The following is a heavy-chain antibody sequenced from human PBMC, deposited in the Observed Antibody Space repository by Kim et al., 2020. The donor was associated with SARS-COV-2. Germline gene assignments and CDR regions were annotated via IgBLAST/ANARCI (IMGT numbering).Heavy chain of an antibody. CDR1: GFTFSSYA. CDR3: VKDWVDGDIVVVVAATPDDY. J-gene: IGHJ4*02. V-gene: IGHV3-23*01. Sequence: GGSLRLSCAASGFTFSSYAMSWVRQAPGKGLEWVSAISGSGGSTYYADSVKGRFTISRDNSKNTLYLQMNSLRAEDTAVYYCVKDWVDGDIVVVVAATPDDYWGQGTLVTVSS. D-gene: IGHD2-15*01. CDR2: ISGSGGST.